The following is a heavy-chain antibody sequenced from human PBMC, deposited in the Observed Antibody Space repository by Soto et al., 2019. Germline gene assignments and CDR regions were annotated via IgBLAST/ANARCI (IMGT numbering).Heavy chain of an antibody. CDR2: IYDSGST. D-gene: IGHD2-15*01. J-gene: IGHJ4*02. CDR3: ARDSPGGNPFDY. CDR1: GGSISSYY. V-gene: IGHV4-59*01. Sequence: KPSETLSLTCSVSGGSISSYYWSWIRQPPGKGLEWIGYIYDSGSTNYNPSLKSRVTISVDTSKNQFSLKMSSVTAADTAVYYCARDSPGGNPFDYWGQGTLVTVSS.